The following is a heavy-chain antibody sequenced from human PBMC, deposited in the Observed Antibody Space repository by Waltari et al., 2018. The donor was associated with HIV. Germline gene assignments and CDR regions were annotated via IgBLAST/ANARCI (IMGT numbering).Heavy chain of an antibody. CDR1: GFTFSNYW. V-gene: IGHV3-74*01. J-gene: IGHJ6*02. Sequence: VQLVESGGDLAQLGGSLSLACVASGFTFSNYWMHWVGQVPGKRLVWVARINTDETIRTYAENVKGRFTISRDNSKNTLYLQMNSLRVEDTAVYYCVSSGLDVWGQGTTVNVSS. CDR3: VSSGLDV. CDR2: INTDETIR.